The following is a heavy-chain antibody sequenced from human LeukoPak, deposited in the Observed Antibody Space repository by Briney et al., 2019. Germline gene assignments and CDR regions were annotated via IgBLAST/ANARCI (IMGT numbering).Heavy chain of an antibody. CDR3: AGGVVITTKDAFDI. J-gene: IGHJ3*02. CDR1: GFTFSSYS. CDR2: ISSSSSYI. D-gene: IGHD3-22*01. V-gene: IGHV3-21*01. Sequence: GGSLRLSCAASGFTFSSYSMNWVRQAPGKGLEWVSSISSSSSYIYYADSVKGRFTISRDNAKNSLYLQMNSLRAEDTAVYYCAGGVVITTKDAFDIWGQGTMVTVSS.